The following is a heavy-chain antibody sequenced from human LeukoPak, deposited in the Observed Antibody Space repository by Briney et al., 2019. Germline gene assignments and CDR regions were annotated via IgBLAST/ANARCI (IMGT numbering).Heavy chain of an antibody. CDR1: GYTFTGYY. Sequence: GASVKVSCKASGYTFTGYYMHWVLQAPGHGLEWMGWINPNSGGTNYAQKFQGRVTMTRDTSISTAYMELSRLRSDDTAVYYCATTTKWELLYYFDYWGQGTLVTVSS. CDR2: INPNSGGT. CDR3: ATTTKWELLYYFDY. D-gene: IGHD1-26*01. J-gene: IGHJ4*02. V-gene: IGHV1-2*02.